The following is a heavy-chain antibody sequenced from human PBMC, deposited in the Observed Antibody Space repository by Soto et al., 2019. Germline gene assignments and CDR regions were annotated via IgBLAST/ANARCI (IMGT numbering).Heavy chain of an antibody. Sequence: QVQLVESGGGVVQPGRSLRLSCAASGFTFSSYGMHWVRQAPGKGLEWVAVISYDGSNKYYADSVKGRFTIYRDKSKNTMYLQMNSLRAEDTAVYYCAKDLEDRTLYYYYGMDVWGQGTTVTVSS. CDR2: ISYDGSNK. J-gene: IGHJ6*02. CDR3: AKDLEDRTLYYYYGMDV. D-gene: IGHD1-1*01. CDR1: GFTFSSYG. V-gene: IGHV3-30*18.